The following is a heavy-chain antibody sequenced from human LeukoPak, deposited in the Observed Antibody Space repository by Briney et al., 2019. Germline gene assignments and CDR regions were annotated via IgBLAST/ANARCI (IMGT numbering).Heavy chain of an antibody. D-gene: IGHD6-19*01. Sequence: GGCLRLSCAASGCTLSRFDMHWVRQATGKGLEWVSGIGTAGDTYYAGSVKGRFTISRENAKNSLYLQMNSLTAGDTAVYYCAGAGSETQWRAFDFWGQGALVTVFS. CDR1: GCTLSRFD. CDR2: IGTAGDT. V-gene: IGHV3-13*01. J-gene: IGHJ4*02. CDR3: AGAGSETQWRAFDF.